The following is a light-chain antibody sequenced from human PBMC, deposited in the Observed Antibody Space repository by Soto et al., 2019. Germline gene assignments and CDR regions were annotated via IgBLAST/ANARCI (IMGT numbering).Light chain of an antibody. V-gene: IGLV2-14*03. J-gene: IGLJ3*02. CDR2: DVT. CDR3: NSYRNSDSLVV. Sequence: QSALTQPASVSGSPGQSITISCTGASSDVDDYKYVSWYQQHPGKAPKLMIYDVTNRPSGVSNRFSGSKSGNTASLTISGLQTEDEADYYCNSYRNSDSLVVFGGGTKVTVL. CDR1: SSDVDDYKY.